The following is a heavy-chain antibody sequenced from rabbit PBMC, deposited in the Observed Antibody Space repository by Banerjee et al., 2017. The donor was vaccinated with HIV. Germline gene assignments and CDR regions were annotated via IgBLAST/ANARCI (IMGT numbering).Heavy chain of an antibody. CDR2: IYAGSSGST. V-gene: IGHV1S45*01. CDR1: GFTFGSHW. D-gene: IGHD4-2*01. J-gene: IGHJ6*01. Sequence: QEQLEESGGGLVQPGASLTLTCTTSGFTFGSHWMCWVRQAPGKGLEWIACIYAGSSGSTYYASWAKGQFTITRSTSLNTVTLQLASLTAADTATYFCARVGSSSFSSYGMDLWGPGTL. CDR3: ARVGSSSFSSYGMDL.